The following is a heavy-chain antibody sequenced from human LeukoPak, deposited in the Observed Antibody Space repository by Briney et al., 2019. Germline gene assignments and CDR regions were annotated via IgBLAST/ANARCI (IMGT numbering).Heavy chain of an antibody. CDR2: FDPEDGER. J-gene: IGHJ4*02. CDR1: GYTVNDLS. CDR3: ATGLEGYLLFFFTY. Sequence: GASVKVSCKVSGYTVNDLSLHWVRQAPGKGLQWVGGFDPEDGERRYSQNFQGRVTVTEDAITDTAYLEVSSLRSDDTGVYYCATGLEGYLLFFFTYWGQGTLVTVSS. V-gene: IGHV1-24*01. D-gene: IGHD5-18*01.